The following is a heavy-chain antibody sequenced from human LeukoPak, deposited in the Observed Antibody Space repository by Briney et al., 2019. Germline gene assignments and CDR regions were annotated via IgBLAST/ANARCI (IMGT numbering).Heavy chain of an antibody. CDR2: ISGSGGST. CDR1: GFTFSSYG. CDR3: ARVLRYCSGGNCYSGGLGYMDV. Sequence: GGSLRLSCAASGFTFSSYGMSWVRQALGKGLEWVSAISGSGGSTYYADSVKGRFTISRDSSKNTLYLQMNSLRAEDTAVYYCARVLRYCSGGNCYSGGLGYMDVWGKGTTVTISS. V-gene: IGHV3-23*01. D-gene: IGHD2-15*01. J-gene: IGHJ6*03.